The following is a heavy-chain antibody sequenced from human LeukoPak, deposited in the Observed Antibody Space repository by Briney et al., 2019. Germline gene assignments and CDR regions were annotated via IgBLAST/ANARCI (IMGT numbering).Heavy chain of an antibody. CDR2: INHSGST. J-gene: IGHJ3*02. CDR3: ARSQGAFDI. V-gene: IGHV4-34*01. Sequence: SETLSLTCAAYGGSFSGYYWSWIRQPPGKGLEWIGEINHSGSTNYNPSLKSRVTISVDTSKNQFSLELSSVTAADTAVYYCARSQGAFDIWGQGTMVTVSS. CDR1: GGSFSGYY.